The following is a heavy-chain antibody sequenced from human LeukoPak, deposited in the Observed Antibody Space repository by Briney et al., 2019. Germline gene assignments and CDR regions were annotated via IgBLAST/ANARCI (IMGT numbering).Heavy chain of an antibody. CDR1: GFTFSSYE. J-gene: IGHJ4*02. V-gene: IGHV3-48*03. Sequence: GGSLRLSCAASGFTFSSYEMNWVRQAPGKGLEWVSYISSSGSTIYYADSVKGRFTISRDNSKNTLYLQMNSLRAEDTAVYYCARDSGGDEYYFDYWGQGTLVTVSS. CDR2: ISSSGSTI. D-gene: IGHD1-26*01. CDR3: ARDSGGDEYYFDY.